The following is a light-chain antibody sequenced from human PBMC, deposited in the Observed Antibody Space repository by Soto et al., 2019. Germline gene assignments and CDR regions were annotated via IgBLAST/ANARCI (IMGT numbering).Light chain of an antibody. CDR3: CSYAGSDSYVI. CDR2: DVS. J-gene: IGLJ2*01. Sequence: QSALTQPRSVSGSPGQSVTISCTGTSSDVGAYNYVSWYQHLPGKAPKFIIYDVSKRPSGVPDRFSGSKSGNTASLTISGLQAEDEAEYYCCSYAGSDSYVIFGGGNKLTVL. V-gene: IGLV2-11*01. CDR1: SSDVGAYNY.